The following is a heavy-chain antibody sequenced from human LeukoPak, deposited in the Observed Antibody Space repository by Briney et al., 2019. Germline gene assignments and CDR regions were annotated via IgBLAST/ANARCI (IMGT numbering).Heavy chain of an antibody. D-gene: IGHD3-3*01. CDR2: GFYSGST. J-gene: IGHJ6*03. Sequence: SESLSLTCGVSGGSINTNTFFWGWIRQPPGKGLEWVGNGFYSGSTLYNPSLKSRVTMSIDTSKNQFSLSLSSVTAADTAMYWCVRQSRIFGVTRPGYMDVWGKGITVSVSS. V-gene: IGHV4-39*01. CDR3: VRQSRIFGVTRPGYMDV. CDR1: GGSINTNTFF.